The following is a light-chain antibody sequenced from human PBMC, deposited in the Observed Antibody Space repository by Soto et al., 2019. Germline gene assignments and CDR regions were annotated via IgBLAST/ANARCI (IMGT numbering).Light chain of an antibody. Sequence: DIQMTQSPSSLSASVGDTVTITCRASQSITNYLTWFQQKPGKAPKLLIYKASTLKSGVPSRFSGSGSGTEFTLIISNLQPDDFATYYCQQFKDYVWTFGQGTKVDI. J-gene: IGKJ1*01. CDR1: QSITNY. V-gene: IGKV1-5*03. CDR2: KAS. CDR3: QQFKDYVWT.